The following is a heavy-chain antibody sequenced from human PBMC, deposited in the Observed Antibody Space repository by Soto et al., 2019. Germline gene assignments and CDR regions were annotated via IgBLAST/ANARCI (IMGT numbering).Heavy chain of an antibody. Sequence: SETLSLTCAVYGGSFSGYYWSWIRQPPGKGLEWIGEIYHSGSTNYNPSLKSRVTISVDKSKNQFSLKLSSVTAADTAVYYCASRYYYGSGRRPIYGMDVWGQGTTVTVSS. CDR3: ASRYYYGSGRRPIYGMDV. D-gene: IGHD3-10*01. CDR2: IYHSGST. CDR1: GGSFSGYY. J-gene: IGHJ6*02. V-gene: IGHV4-34*01.